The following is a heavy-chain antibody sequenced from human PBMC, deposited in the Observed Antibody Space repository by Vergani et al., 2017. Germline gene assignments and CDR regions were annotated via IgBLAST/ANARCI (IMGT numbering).Heavy chain of an antibody. Sequence: QVQLQQWGGGLLKPSETLSLTCVVNGGSFTSYHWTWIRQSPGEGLEWVGDIDHTGRPDYNPSLKSGLTMSVDKSRNQFSLTLNSVTATDTAIYFCARVNTETNGHLYYNYYMDVWGQGTAVTVS. J-gene: IGHJ6*03. CDR1: GGSFTSYH. D-gene: IGHD4-11*01. CDR3: ARVNTETNGHLYYNYYMDV. V-gene: IGHV4-34*01. CDR2: IDHTGRP.